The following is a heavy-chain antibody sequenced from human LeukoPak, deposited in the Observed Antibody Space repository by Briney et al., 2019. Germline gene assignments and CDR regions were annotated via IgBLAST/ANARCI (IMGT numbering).Heavy chain of an antibody. D-gene: IGHD4-23*01. CDR2: IRYDGSNK. CDR1: GFTFSSYG. J-gene: IGHJ4*02. V-gene: IGHV3-30*02. Sequence: SGGSLRLSCAASGFTFSSYGMHWVRQAPGKGLEWVAFIRYDGSNKYYADSVKGRFTISRDNSKNTLYLQMNSLRAEDTAVYYCAKESENYGGNSEIDYWGQGTLVTVSS. CDR3: AKESENYGGNSEIDY.